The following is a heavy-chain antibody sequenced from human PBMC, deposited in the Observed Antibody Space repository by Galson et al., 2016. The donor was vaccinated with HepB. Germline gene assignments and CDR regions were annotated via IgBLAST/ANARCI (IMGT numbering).Heavy chain of an antibody. Sequence: QSGAEVKKPGEFLRISCKASGYSFTSYLISWVRQTPEKGLEWIGRIDPNDYQTKYSPSFQGHATISADRSTNTAYLQWRSLKASDTAIYYCARGRQIWHDELDPWGQGALVIVSS. J-gene: IGHJ5*02. CDR2: IDPNDYQT. D-gene: IGHD1-1*01. V-gene: IGHV5-10-1*01. CDR1: GYSFTSYL. CDR3: ARGRQIWHDELDP.